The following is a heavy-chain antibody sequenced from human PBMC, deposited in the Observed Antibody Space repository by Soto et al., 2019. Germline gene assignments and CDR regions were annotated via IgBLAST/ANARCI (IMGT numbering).Heavy chain of an antibody. CDR2: IWYDGNKK. CDR1: GFTFSSYG. V-gene: IGHV3-33*01. D-gene: IGHD2-8*01. CDR3: ARDGQRMVYAIIPPHY. Sequence: QVQLVESGGGVVQPGTSLRLSCAASGFTFSSYGMHWVRQAPGKGLEWVATIWYDGNKKYYADSAEGRFTISRDNSKNTLYLQMNSLRAEDTAVYYCARDGQRMVYAIIPPHYWGQGTLVTVSS. J-gene: IGHJ4*02.